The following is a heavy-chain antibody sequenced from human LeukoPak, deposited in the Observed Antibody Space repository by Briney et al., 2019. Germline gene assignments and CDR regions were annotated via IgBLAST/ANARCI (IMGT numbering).Heavy chain of an antibody. CDR2: ISWNSGSI. J-gene: IGHJ4*02. CDR3: AKARYSGSYSEFDY. Sequence: GGSLGLSCAASGFTFDDYAMHWVRQAPGKGLEWVSGISWNSGSIGYADSVKGRFTISRDNAKNSLYLQMNSLRAEDTALYYCAKARYSGSYSEFDYWGQGTLVTVSS. CDR1: GFTFDDYA. V-gene: IGHV3-9*01. D-gene: IGHD1-26*01.